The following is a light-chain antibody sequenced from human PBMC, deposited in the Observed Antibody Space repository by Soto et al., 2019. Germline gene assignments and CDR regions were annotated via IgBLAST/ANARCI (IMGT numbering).Light chain of an antibody. V-gene: IGKV1-39*01. J-gene: IGKJ4*01. CDR3: QQSYSTPLT. Sequence: DIQMTQSPSSLSASVGDRVTITCRASQSISSYLNWYQQKPGKAPKLLIYAASILQSGVPSRFSGSGSGTDFTLTISSLQPEDFATYNCQQSYSTPLTFGGGTKVEIK. CDR2: AAS. CDR1: QSISSY.